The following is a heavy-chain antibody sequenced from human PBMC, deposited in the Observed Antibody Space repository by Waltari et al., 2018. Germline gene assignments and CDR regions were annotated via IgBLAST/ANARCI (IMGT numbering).Heavy chain of an antibody. CDR2: ISSSSSTI. V-gene: IGHV3-48*01. Sequence: EVQLVESGGGLVQPGGSLRRSCAASGFPFRSYSMHWVRQAPGKGLEWVSYISSSSSTIYYADSVKGRFTISRDNAKNSLYLQMNSLRAEDTAVYYCVMNDYVWGNDYWGQGTLVTVSS. CDR1: GFPFRSYS. D-gene: IGHD3-16*01. J-gene: IGHJ4*02. CDR3: VMNDYVWGNDY.